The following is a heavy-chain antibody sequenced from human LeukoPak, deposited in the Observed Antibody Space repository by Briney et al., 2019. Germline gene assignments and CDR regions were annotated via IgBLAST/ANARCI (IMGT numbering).Heavy chain of an antibody. J-gene: IGHJ5*02. CDR2: IYYSGST. CDR1: GGSISSSIYY. V-gene: IGHV4-39*07. D-gene: IGHD3-22*01. Sequence: SETLSLTCTVSGGSISSSIYYWGWIRQPPGKGLEWIGSIYYSGSTYYNPSLKSRVTISVDTSKNQFSLKLSSVTAADTAVYYCARDSRSGYIPWGQGTLVTVSS. CDR3: ARDSRSGYIP.